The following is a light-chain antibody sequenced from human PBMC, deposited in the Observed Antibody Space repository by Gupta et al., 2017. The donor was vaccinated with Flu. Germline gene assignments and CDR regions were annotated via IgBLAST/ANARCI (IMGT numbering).Light chain of an antibody. CDR3: SAYTGSDVYV. Sequence: QSALTQPACVSGSPGQSSSISCTGTNNDIGGYNYVSWYQQHPGKAPKLMIYQVSYRPSGVSNRFSGSKSGNTASLTISGLQAEDEADYYCSAYTGSDVYVFGTGTKVTVL. V-gene: IGLV2-14*01. CDR2: QVS. J-gene: IGLJ1*01. CDR1: NNDIGGYNY.